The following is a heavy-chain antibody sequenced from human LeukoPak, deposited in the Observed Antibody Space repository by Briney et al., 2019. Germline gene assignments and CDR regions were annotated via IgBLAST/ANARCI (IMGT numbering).Heavy chain of an antibody. Sequence: PSEALYLTCTVSGYSISSGYYWGWIRQPPGKGLEWIGSIYHSGSTYYNPSLKSRVTISVDTSKNQFSLKLSSVTAADTAVYYCARDTGIQLWLHYFDYWGQGTLVTVSS. CDR2: IYHSGST. V-gene: IGHV4-38-2*02. J-gene: IGHJ4*02. CDR3: ARDTGIQLWLHYFDY. CDR1: GYSISSGYY. D-gene: IGHD5-18*01.